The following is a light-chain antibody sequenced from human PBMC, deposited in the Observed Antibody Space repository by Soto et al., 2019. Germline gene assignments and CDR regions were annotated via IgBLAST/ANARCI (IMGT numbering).Light chain of an antibody. Sequence: DMQMTQSPSSLSASVGDRVTITCRASQDISNYLAWYQLRPGKVPKLLIYAASILQSGVPSRFSGSGSGTDFTIIISNLQPEDVATYYCQKYSAAPFTFGPGTTVDVE. CDR2: AAS. J-gene: IGKJ3*01. CDR1: QDISNY. V-gene: IGKV1-27*01. CDR3: QKYSAAPFT.